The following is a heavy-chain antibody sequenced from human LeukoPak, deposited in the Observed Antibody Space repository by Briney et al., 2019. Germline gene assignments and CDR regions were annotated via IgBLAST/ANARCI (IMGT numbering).Heavy chain of an antibody. D-gene: IGHD1-26*01. CDR1: GVSISSSNSY. CDR3: ARGGQWELKIMFDP. CDR2: IYYSGNT. Sequence: SETLPLTCAVSGVSISSSNSYWGWIRQPPGKGLEWIGSIYYSGNTYYNASLKSRVTISVDTSKNQFSLKLRSVIAADTAVYYCARGGQWELKIMFDPWGQGTLVTVSS. J-gene: IGHJ5*02. V-gene: IGHV4-39*07.